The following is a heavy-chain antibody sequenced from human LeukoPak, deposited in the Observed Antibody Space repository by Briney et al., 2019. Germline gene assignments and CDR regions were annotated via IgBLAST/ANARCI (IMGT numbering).Heavy chain of an antibody. J-gene: IGHJ4*02. V-gene: IGHV4-61*01. Sequence: SETLSLTCTVSGGSPSSGSYYWTWIRQPPGKGLEWIGYFYASGSTNYHPSLKSRVTISADTSKNQFSLKLSSVTAVDTAMYYCATVLYYDSSGYERWGQGTLVTVSS. CDR2: FYASGST. D-gene: IGHD3-22*01. CDR1: GGSPSSGSYY. CDR3: ATVLYYDSSGYER.